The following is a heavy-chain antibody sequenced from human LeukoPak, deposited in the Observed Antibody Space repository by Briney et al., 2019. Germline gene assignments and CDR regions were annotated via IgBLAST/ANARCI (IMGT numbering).Heavy chain of an antibody. CDR3: ARDIESVAATNDPTFDY. Sequence: PGGSLRLSCAASGFTFSSYSMNWVRQAPGKGLEWVSSISGSSGYIYYADSVKGRFTISRDNAKNSLYLQMNSLRAEDTAVYYCARDIESVAATNDPTFDYWGQGTLVTVSS. CDR2: ISGSSGYI. J-gene: IGHJ4*02. CDR1: GFTFSSYS. V-gene: IGHV3-21*01. D-gene: IGHD2-15*01.